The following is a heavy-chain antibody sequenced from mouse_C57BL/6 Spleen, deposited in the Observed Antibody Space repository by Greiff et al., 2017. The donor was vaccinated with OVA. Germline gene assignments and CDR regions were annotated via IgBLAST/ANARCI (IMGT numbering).Heavy chain of an antibody. CDR1: GFTFSDYG. Sequence: EVKLMESGGGLVKPGGSLKLSCAASGFTFSDYGMHWVRQAPEKGLEWVAYISSGSSTIYYADTVKGRFTISRDNAKNTLFLQMTSLRSEDTAMYYCARFTTVSYYAMDYWGQGTSVTVSS. D-gene: IGHD1-1*01. CDR3: ARFTTVSYYAMDY. V-gene: IGHV5-17*01. J-gene: IGHJ4*01. CDR2: ISSGSSTI.